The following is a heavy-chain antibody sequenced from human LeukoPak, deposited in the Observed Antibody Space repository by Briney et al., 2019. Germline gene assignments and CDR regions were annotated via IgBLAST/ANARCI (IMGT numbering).Heavy chain of an antibody. D-gene: IGHD3-10*01. V-gene: IGHV3-23*01. Sequence: GGSLRLPCAASGFTFSSYAMSWVRQGPGKGLEWVSAISGSGGSTYYADSVKGRFTISRDNSKNTLYLQMNSLRAEDTAVYYCAKVLRETRVLLWFGKGYFDYWGQGTLVTDSS. CDR1: GFTFSSYA. J-gene: IGHJ4*02. CDR2: ISGSGGST. CDR3: AKVLRETRVLLWFGKGYFDY.